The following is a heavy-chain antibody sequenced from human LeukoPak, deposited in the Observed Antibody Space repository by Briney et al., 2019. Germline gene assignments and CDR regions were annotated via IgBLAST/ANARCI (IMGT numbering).Heavy chain of an antibody. CDR3: ARDGPPYPTKFSYFDY. Sequence: PGGSLRLSCAASGFTFSSYGMHWVRQAPGKGLEWVAVIWYDGSNKYYADSVKGRFTISRDNSKNTLYLQMNSLRAEDTAVYYCARDGPPYPTKFSYFDYWGQGTLVTVSS. CDR1: GFTFSSYG. V-gene: IGHV3-33*01. J-gene: IGHJ4*02. D-gene: IGHD2-2*01. CDR2: IWYDGSNK.